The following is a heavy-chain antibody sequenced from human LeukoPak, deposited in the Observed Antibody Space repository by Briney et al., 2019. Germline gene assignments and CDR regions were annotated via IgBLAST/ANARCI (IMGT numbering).Heavy chain of an antibody. CDR3: ARGRDYDFWSGYYYFDY. CDR2: INPSGGST. Sequence: ASVKVSCKASGDTFTSYYMHWVRQAPGQGLEWMGMINPSGGSTSYAQKFQGRVTMTRDTSTSTVYMELSSLRSEDTAVYYCARGRDYDFWSGYYYFDYWGQGTLVTVSS. CDR1: GDTFTSYY. V-gene: IGHV1-46*01. J-gene: IGHJ4*02. D-gene: IGHD3-3*01.